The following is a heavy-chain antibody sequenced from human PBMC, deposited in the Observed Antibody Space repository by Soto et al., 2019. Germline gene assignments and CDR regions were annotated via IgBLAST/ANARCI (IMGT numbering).Heavy chain of an antibody. Sequence: CVRQAPGKGLEWVSYISSSSSTIYYADSVKGRFTISRDNAKNSLYLQMNSLRDEDTAVYYSASIRYDSCGYAMDVSAQAITVTVPS. J-gene: IGHJ6*02. CDR2: ISSSSSTI. D-gene: IGHD3-22*01. CDR3: ASIRYDSCGYAMDV. V-gene: IGHV3-48*02.